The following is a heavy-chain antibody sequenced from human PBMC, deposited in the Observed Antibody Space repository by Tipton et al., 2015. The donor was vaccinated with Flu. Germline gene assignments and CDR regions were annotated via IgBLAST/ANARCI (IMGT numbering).Heavy chain of an antibody. Sequence: TLSLTCTVSGGSISSGSYYWSWIRQPAGKGLEWIGYIYYSGSTNYNPSLKSRVTISVDTSKNQFSLKLSSVTAADTAVYYCARELNYGMDVWGQGTTVTVSS. J-gene: IGHJ6*02. V-gene: IGHV4-61*10. CDR3: ARELNYGMDV. CDR1: GGSISSGSYY. CDR2: IYYSGST.